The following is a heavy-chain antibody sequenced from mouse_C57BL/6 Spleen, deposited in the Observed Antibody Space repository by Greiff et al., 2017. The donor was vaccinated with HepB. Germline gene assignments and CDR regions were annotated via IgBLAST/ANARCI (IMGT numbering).Heavy chain of an antibody. CDR1: GFTFSSYA. CDR3: TRASSGYVWAMDY. V-gene: IGHV5-9-1*02. D-gene: IGHD3-2*02. CDR2: ISSGGDYI. J-gene: IGHJ4*01. Sequence: EVKVVESGEGLVKPGGSLKLSCAASGFTFSSYAMSWVRQTPEKRLEWVAYISSGGDYIYYADTVKGRFTISRDNARNTLYLQMSSLKSEDTAMYYCTRASSGYVWAMDYWGQGTSVTVSS.